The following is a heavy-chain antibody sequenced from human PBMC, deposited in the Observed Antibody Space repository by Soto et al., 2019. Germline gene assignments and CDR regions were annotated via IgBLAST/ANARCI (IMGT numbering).Heavy chain of an antibody. J-gene: IGHJ4*02. Sequence: EVQLLESGGGLVQPGGSLTLSCATSGFTFSSYAMVWVRQAAGKGLEWVASISNNGDTAYYADSVKGRFTISRGNSENPLYLQMTGLRADGTALYFCAKSRVFIGAIVSLLDSWGQGTQVTVSS. CDR3: AKSRVFIGAIVSLLDS. V-gene: IGHV3-23*01. D-gene: IGHD3-16*02. CDR2: ISNNGDTA. CDR1: GFTFSSYA.